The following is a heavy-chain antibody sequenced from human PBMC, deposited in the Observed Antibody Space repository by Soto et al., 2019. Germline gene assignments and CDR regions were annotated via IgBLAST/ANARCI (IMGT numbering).Heavy chain of an antibody. Sequence: SGPTLVNPTQTLTLTCTFSGFSLSTSGVGVGWIRQPPGKALEWLALIYWDDDKRYSPSLKSRLTITKDTSKNQVVLTMTNMDPVDTATYYCAHTSGDYDSGGFNWFDPWGQGTLVTVSS. CDR3: AHTSGDYDSGGFNWFDP. CDR2: IYWDDDK. J-gene: IGHJ5*02. V-gene: IGHV2-5*02. D-gene: IGHD4-17*01. CDR1: GFSLSTSGVG.